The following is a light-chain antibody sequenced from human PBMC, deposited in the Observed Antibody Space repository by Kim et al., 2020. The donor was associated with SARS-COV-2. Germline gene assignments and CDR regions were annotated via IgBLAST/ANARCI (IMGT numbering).Light chain of an antibody. CDR2: SDT. V-gene: IGLV3-21*01. CDR1: NIGSKS. CDR3: HVWDTTGDHRVV. J-gene: IGLJ2*01. Sequence: SYELTQPPSVSVAPGKTARMTCGGNNIGSKSVHWYQQKPGQAPVLVIYSDTDRPSGIPERFSGSNSGNTATLTISGVEAGDEADYYCHVWDTTGDHRVVFGGGTQLTVL.